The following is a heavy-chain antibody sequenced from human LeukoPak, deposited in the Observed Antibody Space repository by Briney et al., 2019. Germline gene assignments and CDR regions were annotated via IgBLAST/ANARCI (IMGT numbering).Heavy chain of an antibody. D-gene: IGHD3-22*01. J-gene: IGHJ6*03. V-gene: IGHV3-23*01. Sequence: HPGGSLRLSCAASGFTFSSYAMSWVRQAPGKGLEWVSAISGSGGSTYYADSVKGRFTISRDNSKNTLYLQMNSLRAEDTAVYYCAKDQRRRGIVVVTTYSYYMDVWGKGTTVTVSS. CDR1: GFTFSSYA. CDR2: ISGSGGST. CDR3: AKDQRRRGIVVVTTYSYYMDV.